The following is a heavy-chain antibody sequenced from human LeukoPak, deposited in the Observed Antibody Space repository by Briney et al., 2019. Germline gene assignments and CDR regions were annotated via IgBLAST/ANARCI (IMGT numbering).Heavy chain of an antibody. CDR2: IGSSSSDT. J-gene: IGHJ6*03. V-gene: IGHV3-21*01. CDR1: GFIFSTYT. Sequence: PGGSLRLSCAASGFIFSTYTMNWVRQAPGKGLEWVSSIGSSSSDTYYADSVKGRFTISRDNAKNSLHLQMNSLRAEDTAVYYCARAVLSYYYYMDVWGKGTTVTVSS. CDR3: ARAVLSYYYYMDV. D-gene: IGHD3-10*02.